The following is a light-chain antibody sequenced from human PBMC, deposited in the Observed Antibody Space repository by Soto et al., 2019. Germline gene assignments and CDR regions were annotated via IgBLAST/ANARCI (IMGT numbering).Light chain of an antibody. Sequence: DIQMTQSPSTLSASVGDRVTITCRASQSVSTSLDWYQQKPGKAPKLLIYRASNLESGIPSRFSGSGSGTEFTLTTSSLQPDDFATFYCLHYDNYRTFGQGTKV. V-gene: IGKV1-5*03. J-gene: IGKJ1*01. CDR2: RAS. CDR3: LHYDNYRT. CDR1: QSVSTS.